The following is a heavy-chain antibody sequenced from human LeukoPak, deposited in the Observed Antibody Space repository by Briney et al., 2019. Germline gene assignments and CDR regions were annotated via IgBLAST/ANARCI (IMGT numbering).Heavy chain of an antibody. Sequence: SVKVSCKTSGGTFTSYAITWVRQAPGQGLEWMGKITPISGTTNYAQKFQGRVTFTADESTSTAYMELSSLRSEDTALYYCARKLRLGGNWFDPWGQGTLVTVSP. CDR3: ARKLRLGGNWFDP. J-gene: IGHJ5*02. CDR1: GGTFTSYA. CDR2: ITPISGTT. V-gene: IGHV1-69*13. D-gene: IGHD1-26*01.